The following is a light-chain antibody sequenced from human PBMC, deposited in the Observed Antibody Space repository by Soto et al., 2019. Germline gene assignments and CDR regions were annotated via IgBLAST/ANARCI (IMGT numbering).Light chain of an antibody. V-gene: IGKV3-15*01. Sequence: EIVLTQSPGTLSLSPGEGATLSCRASQSVSSSYLAWYQQKPGQAPRLLIYGASIRATGIPVRFSGSGSGTEFTLTISSLQSEDFAVYYCQQYDKWPPTFGQGTKVDIK. CDR3: QQYDKWPPT. CDR1: QSVSSSY. J-gene: IGKJ1*01. CDR2: GAS.